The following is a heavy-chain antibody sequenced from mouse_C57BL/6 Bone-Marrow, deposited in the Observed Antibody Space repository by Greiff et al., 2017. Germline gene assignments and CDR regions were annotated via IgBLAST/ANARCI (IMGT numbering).Heavy chain of an antibody. J-gene: IGHJ4*01. D-gene: IGHD1-1*01. Sequence: VQLQQPGAELVMPGASVKLSCKASGYTFTSYWMHWVKQRPGQGLEWIGEIDPSDSYTNYNQKFKGKSTLTVDKSSSTAYMRLSSLTSEDSAVYYCARDIYYYGSSYAMDYWGQGTSVTVSS. CDR2: IDPSDSYT. CDR3: ARDIYYYGSSYAMDY. CDR1: GYTFTSYW. V-gene: IGHV1-69*01.